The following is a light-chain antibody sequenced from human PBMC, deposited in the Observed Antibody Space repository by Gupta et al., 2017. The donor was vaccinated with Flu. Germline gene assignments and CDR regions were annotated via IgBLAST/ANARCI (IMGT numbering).Light chain of an antibody. J-gene: IGKJ1*01. CDR3: MKALQHTVK. Sequence: IVMSQSLLSLPVTPGEPASISCTSSQSLLHSSGYNYLDWYLQRPGQSPQLLTYLGSNRAAGVPDRGSGGGSGTELKMNRRRVEDEGVWLYKRMKALQHTVKFGQGTKVEIK. CDR1: QSLLHSSGYNY. V-gene: IGKV2-28*01. CDR2: LGS.